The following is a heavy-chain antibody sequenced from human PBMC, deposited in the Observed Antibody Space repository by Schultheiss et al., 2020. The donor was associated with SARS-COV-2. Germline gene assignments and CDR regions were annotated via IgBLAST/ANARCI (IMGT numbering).Heavy chain of an antibody. Sequence: GGSLRLSCAASGFTFSSYAMHWVRQAPGKGLEWVAVISYDGSNKYYADSVKGRFTISRDNDKNLLYLQMNSLRAEDTAVYYCAKGVQLWSYGMDVWGQGTTVTVSS. CDR1: GFTFSSYA. J-gene: IGHJ6*02. CDR2: ISYDGSNK. CDR3: AKGVQLWSYGMDV. V-gene: IGHV3-30-3*01. D-gene: IGHD5-18*01.